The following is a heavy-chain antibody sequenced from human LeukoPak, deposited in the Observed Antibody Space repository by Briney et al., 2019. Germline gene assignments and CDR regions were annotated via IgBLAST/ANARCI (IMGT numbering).Heavy chain of an antibody. Sequence: GASVKVSCKVSGNTLTELSMHWVRQAPGKGLEWVGGVDPRDGNTFYAQKFQGRVTMTEDTATDTAYKELSSLRSEDTAVYYCATFIPRPNDYGDYLYYYYGMDVWGQGTTVTVS. CDR1: GNTLTELS. D-gene: IGHD4-17*01. CDR2: VDPRDGNT. V-gene: IGHV1-24*01. J-gene: IGHJ6*02. CDR3: ATFIPRPNDYGDYLYYYYGMDV.